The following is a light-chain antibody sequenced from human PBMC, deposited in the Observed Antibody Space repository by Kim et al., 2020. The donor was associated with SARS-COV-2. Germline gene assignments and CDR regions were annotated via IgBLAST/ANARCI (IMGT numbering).Light chain of an antibody. J-gene: IGKJ4*01. CDR1: HSVSSN. V-gene: IGKV3-15*01. CDR2: DAS. Sequence: PGARATLSCRASHSVSSNLAWYQHKPGQAPRLVIYDASTRATGIPARFSGSGSGSEFTLTISSLQSEDFANYFCQQYNNWPLTFGGGTKVDIK. CDR3: QQYNNWPLT.